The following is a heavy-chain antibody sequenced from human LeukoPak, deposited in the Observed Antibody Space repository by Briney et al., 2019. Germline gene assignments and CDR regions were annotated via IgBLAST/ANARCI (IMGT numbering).Heavy chain of an antibody. V-gene: IGHV4-59*01. D-gene: IGHD3-10*01. CDR2: IYYSGST. Sequence: SETLSLTCTVSGGSISGYYWNWIRQPPGKGLEWIGYIYYSGSTNYKPSLKSRVTISGDTSKNQFSLKMSYVTAADTAVYYCARDTRGANAFDIWGQGTMVTVSS. CDR1: GGSISGYY. CDR3: ARDTRGANAFDI. J-gene: IGHJ3*02.